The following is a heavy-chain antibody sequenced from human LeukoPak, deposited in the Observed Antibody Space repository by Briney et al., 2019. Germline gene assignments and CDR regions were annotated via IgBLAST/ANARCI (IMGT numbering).Heavy chain of an antibody. CDR2: INPSGGST. J-gene: IGHJ6*03. V-gene: IGHV1-46*01. CDR3: ARGVYDSSLKALTYYYYMDV. D-gene: IGHD3-22*01. CDR1: GYTFTSYY. Sequence: ASVKVSCKASGYTFTSYYMHWVRQAPGQGLEWMGKINPSGGSTSYAQKFQGRVTMTRDMSTSTVYMELSSLRSEDTAVYYCARGVYDSSLKALTYYYYMDVWGKGTTVTVSS.